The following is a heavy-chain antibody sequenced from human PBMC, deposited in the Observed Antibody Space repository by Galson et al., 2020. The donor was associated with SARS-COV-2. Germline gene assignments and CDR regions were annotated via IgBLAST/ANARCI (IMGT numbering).Heavy chain of an antibody. Sequence: GGSLRLSCEVSGFAFNIYSMNWVRHVPGKGLEWVSGISSGSDYIYYADSVKGRFTISRDNAKNSLYLQMNSLRAEDTAIYYCARDASWAMFAMDVWDQGTAVTVSS. J-gene: IGHJ6*02. CDR3: ARDASWAMFAMDV. D-gene: IGHD3-10*02. CDR1: GFAFNIYS. CDR2: ISSGSDYI. V-gene: IGHV3-21*04.